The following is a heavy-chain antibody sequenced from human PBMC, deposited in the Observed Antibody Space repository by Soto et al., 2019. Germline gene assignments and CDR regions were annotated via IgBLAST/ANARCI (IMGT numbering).Heavy chain of an antibody. V-gene: IGHV1-69*01. CDR1: GGTFSTYV. Sequence: QVQLVQSGAEVKKPGSSVKVSCKSSGGTFSTYVISWVRQAPGQGLEWMGGIIPIFGTANYGQKFQGRVTITADESTSTAYMELSNLGCEDTAVYYCAREYRAGHSYCSDYYYGMDVWGQGTTVTVSS. J-gene: IGHJ6*02. CDR2: IIPIFGTA. CDR3: AREYRAGHSYCSDYYYGMDV. D-gene: IGHD3-16*02.